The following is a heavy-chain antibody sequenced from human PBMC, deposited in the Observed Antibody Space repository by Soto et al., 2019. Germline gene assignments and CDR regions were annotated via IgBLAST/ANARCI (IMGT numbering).Heavy chain of an antibody. V-gene: IGHV3-7*05. J-gene: IGHJ6*02. CDR3: ASLGYFDWLLAYYYYGMDV. D-gene: IGHD3-9*01. CDR1: GFTFSSYW. CDR2: IKQDGSEK. Sequence: PGGSLRLSCGASGFTFSSYWMSWVRQAPGKGLEWVANIKQDGSEKYYVDSVKGRFTISRDNAKNSLYLQMNSLRAEDTAVYYCASLGYFDWLLAYYYYGMDVWGQGTTVTVSS.